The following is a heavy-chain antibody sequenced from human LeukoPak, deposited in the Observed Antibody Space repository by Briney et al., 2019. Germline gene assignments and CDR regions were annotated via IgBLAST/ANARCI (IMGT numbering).Heavy chain of an antibody. D-gene: IGHD2-2*01. V-gene: IGHV4-59*12. CDR3: ARELGNIVVVPAAMDYYYYYMDV. J-gene: IGHJ6*03. CDR2: IYYSGST. CDR1: GGSIRGYY. Sequence: PSETLSLTCTVSGGSIRGYYWSWIRQSPGKGLELSGYIYYSGSTSYNPSLKSRVTISVDTSKNQFSLRLSSVTAADTAVYYCARELGNIVVVPAAMDYYYYYMDVWGKGTTVTVSS.